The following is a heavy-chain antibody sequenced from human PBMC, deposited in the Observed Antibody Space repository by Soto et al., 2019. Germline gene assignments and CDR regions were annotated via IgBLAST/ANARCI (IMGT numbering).Heavy chain of an antibody. D-gene: IGHD5-18*01. Sequence: GGPLRLSCAASGSTFSTYGIHWFRQAQGKGLEWVAVISYDGSNKYYADSVKGRFTISRDNSKNTVYLQMNRLRAEDTAVYYCAKDRYGRTKRAFDYWGQETLVTVSS. V-gene: IGHV3-30*18. CDR3: AKDRYGRTKRAFDY. J-gene: IGHJ4*02. CDR1: GSTFSTYG. CDR2: ISYDGSNK.